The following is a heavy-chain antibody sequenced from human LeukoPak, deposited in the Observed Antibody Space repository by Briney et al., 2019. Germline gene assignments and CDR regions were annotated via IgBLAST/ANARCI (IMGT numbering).Heavy chain of an antibody. CDR1: GGSISSSGYY. CDR3: ARGRSYYDSSTDY. V-gene: IGHV4-39*07. Sequence: SETLSLTCTVSGGSISSSGYYWSWIRRPPGKGLEWIGEINHSGSTNYNPSLKSRVTISVDTSKNQFSLKLSSVTAADTAVYYCARGRSYYDSSTDYWGQGTLVTVSS. D-gene: IGHD3-22*01. J-gene: IGHJ4*02. CDR2: INHSGST.